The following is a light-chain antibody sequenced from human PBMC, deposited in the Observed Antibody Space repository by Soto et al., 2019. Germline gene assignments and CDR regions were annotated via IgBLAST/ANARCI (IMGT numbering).Light chain of an antibody. Sequence: QSALTQPASVSGSPGQSITISCTGTSSDVGGCTYVSWYQQHPGKAPKLMIYEVSNRPSGVSNRFSGSKSGNTASLTISGLQAEDEADYYCTSYTTSSTYVFGTGTKVTVL. CDR1: SSDVGGCTY. J-gene: IGLJ1*01. CDR2: EVS. V-gene: IGLV2-14*01. CDR3: TSYTTSSTYV.